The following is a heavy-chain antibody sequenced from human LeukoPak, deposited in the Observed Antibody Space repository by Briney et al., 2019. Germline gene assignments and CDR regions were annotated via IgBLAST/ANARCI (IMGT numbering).Heavy chain of an antibody. CDR3: ARDGAVPYYYGSGSYYAFDI. V-gene: IGHV1-69*13. Sequence: ASVKVSCKASGGTFSSYAISWVRQAPGQGLEWMGGIIPIFGTANYAQKFQGRVTITADESTSTAYMELSSLRSEDTAVYYCARDGAVPYYYGSGSYYAFDIWGQGTMVTVSS. CDR2: IIPIFGTA. D-gene: IGHD3-10*01. J-gene: IGHJ3*02. CDR1: GGTFSSYA.